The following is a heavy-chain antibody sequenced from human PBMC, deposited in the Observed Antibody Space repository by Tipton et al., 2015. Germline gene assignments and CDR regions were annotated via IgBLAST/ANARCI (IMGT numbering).Heavy chain of an antibody. D-gene: IGHD3-22*01. V-gene: IGHV3-21*04. CDR1: GFTFSTYS. J-gene: IGHJ3*02. CDR2: IGYNHFV. Sequence: SLRLSCAASGFTFSTYSMTWVRQAPGKGLDWVSSIGYNHFVDYADSVKGRFTISRDNAKKSLYLQMNSLRAEDTAVYYCARARILGRQIVEVNVAFDIWGQGTMVTVSS. CDR3: ARARILGRQIVEVNVAFDI.